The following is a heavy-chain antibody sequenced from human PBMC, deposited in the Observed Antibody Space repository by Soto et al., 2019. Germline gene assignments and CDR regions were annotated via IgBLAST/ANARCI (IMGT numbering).Heavy chain of an antibody. J-gene: IGHJ5*02. D-gene: IGHD2-15*01. CDR3: ARHQGAGYFPFDP. Sequence: SEPLSLTWSVSGGSVTRMHSYWIWIPQPPGKGLEWIGYIYNSGSTIYNPALKSRVAISLDTSKNHFSLRLTSVTAADTAVYYGARHQGAGYFPFDPWGQGTLVTGSS. V-gene: IGHV4-61*03. CDR1: GGSVTRMHSY. CDR2: IYNSGST.